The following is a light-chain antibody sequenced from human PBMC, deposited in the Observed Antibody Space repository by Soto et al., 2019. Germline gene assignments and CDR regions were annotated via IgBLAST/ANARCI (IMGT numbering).Light chain of an antibody. CDR3: QQYNNWPQT. Sequence: EIVLTQSPATLSLSPRARATLSCRATQSVSNNYLAWYTKKPGQAPSLLIYGASNRATGIPARFSGSASGTDFPLTSSGLQYEDFAVYYCQQYNNWPQTFGQGTKVDIK. CDR1: QSVSNN. J-gene: IGKJ1*01. V-gene: IGKV3-15*01. CDR2: GAS.